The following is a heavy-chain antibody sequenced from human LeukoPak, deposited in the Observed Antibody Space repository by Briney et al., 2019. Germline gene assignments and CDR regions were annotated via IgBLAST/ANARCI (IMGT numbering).Heavy chain of an antibody. D-gene: IGHD1-26*01. J-gene: IGHJ4*02. CDR2: INNNTGNP. CDR1: GYTFSIYT. CDR3: ASGPSYSGSNEYFDA. Sequence: ASVKLSCNASGYTFSIYTMNWVRHAPGQGLEWMVEINNNTGNPTYAEDYTGRFVFSLDTSVSTTYLQISRLKAEDTAVYYCASGPSYSGSNEYFDAWGQGTLVTVSS. V-gene: IGHV7-4-1*02.